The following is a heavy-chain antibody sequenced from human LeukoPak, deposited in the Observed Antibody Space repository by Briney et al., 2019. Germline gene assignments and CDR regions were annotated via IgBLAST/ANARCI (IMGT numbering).Heavy chain of an antibody. CDR2: IYYSGST. V-gene: IGHV4-61*01. Sequence: SETLSLTCTVSDGSVSSGSYYWSWIRQPPGKGLEWIGYIYYSGSTNYNPSLKSRVTISVDTSKNQFSLKLSSVTAADTAVYYCAGENGDRVFDYWGQGTLVTVSS. J-gene: IGHJ4*02. CDR3: AGENGDRVFDY. D-gene: IGHD4-17*01. CDR1: DGSVSSGSYY.